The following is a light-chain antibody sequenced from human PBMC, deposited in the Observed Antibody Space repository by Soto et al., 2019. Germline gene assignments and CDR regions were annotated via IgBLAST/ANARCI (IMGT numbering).Light chain of an antibody. J-gene: IGKJ1*01. CDR3: QQYGSSPT. V-gene: IGKV3-20*01. CDR2: GRS. Sequence: THSLATLSVSPWERATLSCRASQSANSNYLPWYQPKPGQAPRLLIYGRSSRATGIPERFSGSGSGKDFPPTINRLAHEDSAVYYRQQYGSSPTFGLGTKVDIK. CDR1: QSANSNY.